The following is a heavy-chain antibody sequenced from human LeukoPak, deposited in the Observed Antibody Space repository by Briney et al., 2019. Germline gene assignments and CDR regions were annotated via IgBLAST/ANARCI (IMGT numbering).Heavy chain of an antibody. CDR3: ARELAGSGSYRSLNN. CDR1: GGSVSSDY. D-gene: IGHD1-26*01. Sequence: SETLSLTCTVSGGSVSSDYWTWIRQPAGKGLEWIGRISTSGSTNSSPALKSRVTMSVDTSKYQFSLNLSSVTAADTALYYCARELAGSGSYRSLNNWGQGILVTVSS. J-gene: IGHJ4*02. V-gene: IGHV4-4*07. CDR2: ISTSGST.